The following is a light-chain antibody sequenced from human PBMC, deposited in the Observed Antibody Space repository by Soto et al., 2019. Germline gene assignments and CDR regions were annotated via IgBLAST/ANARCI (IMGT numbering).Light chain of an antibody. V-gene: IGKV1-39*01. CDR2: GAS. CDR1: QPINKF. J-gene: IGKJ4*01. Sequence: DIQMTQSPSSLSASVGDRVTITCRASQPINKFLNWFQHKPGEAPKRLIYGASILQDGVPSRFSGSGSGTDSPLPIGALQPKNLEINICKQINSVPLPFGGGPRWR. CDR3: KQINSVPLP.